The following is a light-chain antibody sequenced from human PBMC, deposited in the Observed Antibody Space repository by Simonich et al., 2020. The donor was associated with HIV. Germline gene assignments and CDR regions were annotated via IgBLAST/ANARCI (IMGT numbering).Light chain of an antibody. CDR2: WAS. V-gene: IGKV4-1*01. CDR1: QSILYRFNNKNY. J-gene: IGKJ4*01. CDR3: QQRSNWPPLT. Sequence: DIVMTQSPDSLAVSLGARATINCKSSQSILYRFNNKNYLGWYQQKPGQSPKLLIYWASTRESVVPDRFSGSGSGTDFTLTISSLQAEDFAVYYCQQRSNWPPLTFGGGTKVEIK.